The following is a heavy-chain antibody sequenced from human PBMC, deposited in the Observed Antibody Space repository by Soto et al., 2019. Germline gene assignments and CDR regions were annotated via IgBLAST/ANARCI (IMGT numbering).Heavy chain of an antibody. Sequence: SETLSLTCTVSGGSVSSSGYYWGWIRQPPGKGLEWIGNIYYSGSTNYNPSLKSRVTISVDTSKNQFSLKVSSVTAADTAVYYCARRSYYGSGSIFDYWGQGTLVTVSS. J-gene: IGHJ4*02. V-gene: IGHV4-39*01. CDR1: GGSVSSSGYY. CDR3: ARRSYYGSGSIFDY. D-gene: IGHD3-10*01. CDR2: IYYSGST.